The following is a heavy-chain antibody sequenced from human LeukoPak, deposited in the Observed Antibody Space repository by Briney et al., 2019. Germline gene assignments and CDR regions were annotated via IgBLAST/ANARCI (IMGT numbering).Heavy chain of an antibody. V-gene: IGHV3-21*01. CDR3: AREVEVVPATMGAYYYYYMDV. J-gene: IGHJ6*03. Sequence: GGSLRLSCAASGFSFRTYTMNWVRQAPGKGLEWVSSISSSSSIYYTDSVKGRFTISRDNAKNSLYLQMNSLRAEDTAVYYCAREVEVVPATMGAYYYYYMDVWGKGTTVTVSS. CDR2: ISSSSSI. D-gene: IGHD2-2*01. CDR1: GFSFRTYT.